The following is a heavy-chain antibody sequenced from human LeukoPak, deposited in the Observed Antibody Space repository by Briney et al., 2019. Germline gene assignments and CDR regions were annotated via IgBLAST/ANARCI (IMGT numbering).Heavy chain of an antibody. CDR3: ARRRGQKQLWSPDAKYYFDY. D-gene: IGHD5-18*01. Sequence: SETLSLTCAVYGGSFSGYYWSWIRQPPGKGLEWIGEINHSGSTNYNPSLKSRVTISVDTSKNQFSLKLSSVTAADTAVYYCARRRGQKQLWSPDAKYYFDYWGQGTLVTVSS. J-gene: IGHJ4*02. CDR2: INHSGST. V-gene: IGHV4-34*01. CDR1: GGSFSGYY.